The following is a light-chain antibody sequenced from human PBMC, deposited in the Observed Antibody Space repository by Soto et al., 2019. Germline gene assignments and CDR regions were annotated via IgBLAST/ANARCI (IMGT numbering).Light chain of an antibody. CDR3: SSYTISNTRQIV. CDR1: SSDVGGYNY. CDR2: DVN. J-gene: IGLJ1*01. Sequence: ALTQPASVSGSPGQSITISCTGTSSDVGGYNYDSWYQHHPGKAPKLMIFDVNNRPSGVSNRFSGSKSGNTASLTISGLQPEDEADYYSSSYTISNTRQIVFGTGTKVTVL. V-gene: IGLV2-14*03.